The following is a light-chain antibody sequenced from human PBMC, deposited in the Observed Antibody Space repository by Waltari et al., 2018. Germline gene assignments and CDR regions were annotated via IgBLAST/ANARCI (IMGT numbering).Light chain of an antibody. Sequence: DIQMTQSPSSLSASVGDRVTITCRASQSISSYLNWYQQKPGKAPKLLIYAASSVQSGVPSRFSGSGSGTDFTRTISSLQPEDFATYYCQQSYSTPPWTFGQGTRLEIK. CDR2: AAS. CDR1: QSISSY. J-gene: IGKJ5*01. V-gene: IGKV1-39*01. CDR3: QQSYSTPPWT.